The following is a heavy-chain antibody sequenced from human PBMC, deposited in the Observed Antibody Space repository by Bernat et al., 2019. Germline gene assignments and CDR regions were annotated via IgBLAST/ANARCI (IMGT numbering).Heavy chain of an antibody. D-gene: IGHD3-10*01. Sequence: QVQLVQSGAEVKKPGASVKVSCKASGYTFTSYAMHWVRQAPGQRLEWMGWINAGNGNTKYSQKFQGRVTITRDTSASTAYMELSSLRSEDTAVYYCARDLILVRGAGWFDHWGQGTLVAVSS. CDR2: INAGNGNT. J-gene: IGHJ5*02. CDR1: GYTFTSYA. V-gene: IGHV1-3*01. CDR3: ARDLILVRGAGWFDH.